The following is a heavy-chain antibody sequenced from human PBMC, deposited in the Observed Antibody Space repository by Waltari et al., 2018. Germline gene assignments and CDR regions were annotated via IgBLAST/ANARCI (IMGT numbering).Heavy chain of an antibody. V-gene: IGHV1-2*02. CDR2: INPDNGDT. CDR1: GYTCTGYY. J-gene: IGHJ6*03. Sequence: VELVQSGTAVRQPGASVKVSCKASGYTCTGYYLPWVRQAPGQGLEWMGWINPDNGDTNLAQKFQGRVTLTRDTSVSTGYLDLGRLTSDDTAVYYCARAPYFYYYYMDVWGNGTAVTVSS. CDR3: ARAPYFYYYYMDV.